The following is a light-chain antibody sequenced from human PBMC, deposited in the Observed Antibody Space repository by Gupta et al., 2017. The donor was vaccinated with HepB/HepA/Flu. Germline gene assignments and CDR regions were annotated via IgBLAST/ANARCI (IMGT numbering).Light chain of an antibody. CDR1: SSNIGAGYD. Sequence: QSVLTQPPSVSGAPGQRVTISCTGSSSNIGAGYDVHWYQQLPGTAPNLLISDNSNRPSGVPDRFSGSKSGTSASLAITGLQAEDEADYYCQSYDNSRSAFWVFGGGTKLTVL. CDR2: DNS. CDR3: QSYDNSRSAFWV. J-gene: IGLJ3*02. V-gene: IGLV1-40*01.